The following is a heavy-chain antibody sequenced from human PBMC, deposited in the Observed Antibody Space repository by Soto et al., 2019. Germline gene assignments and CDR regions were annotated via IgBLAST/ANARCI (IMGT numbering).Heavy chain of an antibody. D-gene: IGHD6-6*01. Sequence: QVQLVESGGGLVKPGGSLRLSCAASGFTFSDYYMSWIRQAPGKGLEWVSYISSSSSYTNYADSVKGRFTISRDNAKNSLYLQINSLRAEDTAVYYCARVRTSSTYNWFDPWGQGTLVTVSS. V-gene: IGHV3-11*06. J-gene: IGHJ5*02. CDR3: ARVRTSSTYNWFDP. CDR2: ISSSSSYT. CDR1: GFTFSDYY.